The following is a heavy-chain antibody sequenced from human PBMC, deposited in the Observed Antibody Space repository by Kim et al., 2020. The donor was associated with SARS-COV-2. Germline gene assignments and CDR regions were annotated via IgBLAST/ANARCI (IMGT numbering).Heavy chain of an antibody. CDR3: ATSLEGRPVPYYYYYGMDV. D-gene: IGHD2-2*01. J-gene: IGHJ6*02. Sequence: GGSLRLSCAASGFTFSSYAMSWVRQAPGKGLEWVSAISGSGGSTYYADSVKGRFTISRDNSKNTLYLQMNSLRAEDTAVYYCATSLEGRPVPYYYYYGMDVWGQGTTVTVSS. V-gene: IGHV3-23*01. CDR1: GFTFSSYA. CDR2: ISGSGGST.